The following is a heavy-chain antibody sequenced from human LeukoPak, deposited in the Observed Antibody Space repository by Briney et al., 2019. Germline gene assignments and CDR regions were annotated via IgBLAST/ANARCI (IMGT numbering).Heavy chain of an antibody. J-gene: IGHJ4*02. D-gene: IGHD4-23*01. CDR3: ARDNYGGNSGFDY. V-gene: IGHV4-59*01. CDR1: GGSISSYY. CDR2: IYYSGST. Sequence: SETLSLTCTVSGGSISSYYWSWIRQPPGKGLEWIGYIYYSGSTNYNPSLKSRITTSVDTSKNQFSLKLSSVTAADTAVYYCARDNYGGNSGFDYWGQGTLVTVSS.